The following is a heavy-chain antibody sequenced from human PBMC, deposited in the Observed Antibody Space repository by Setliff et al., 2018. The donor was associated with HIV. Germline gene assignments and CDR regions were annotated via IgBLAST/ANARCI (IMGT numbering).Heavy chain of an antibody. V-gene: IGHV4-4*08. CDR1: SGSMTGHY. J-gene: IGHJ4*01. CDR3: ARGLSSQTYWGTRPLGSDY. D-gene: IGHD2-2*01. Sequence: TLSLTCSVSSGSMTGHYWTWVRQPPGKGLEWIGYLHSLGSSRVSDTPNYSPSLKSRITNSLDTSKRQFSLTMTSVTAADTAVYYCARGLSSQTYWGTRPLGSDYWGQGSLVTAPQ. CDR2: LHSLGSSRVSDTP.